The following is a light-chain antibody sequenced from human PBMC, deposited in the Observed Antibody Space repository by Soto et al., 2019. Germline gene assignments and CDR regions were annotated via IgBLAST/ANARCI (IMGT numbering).Light chain of an antibody. Sequence: DIQMTQSPSSLSASVGDRVTITCRSSQIISSYLNWYQQKPGKAPKLLIYAASSLQSGVPSRFSGSGSGTDFTLTISSLQPEDFATYYCQQSYRTPPTFGQGTKVEIK. CDR1: QIISSY. CDR2: AAS. CDR3: QQSYRTPPT. V-gene: IGKV1-39*01. J-gene: IGKJ1*01.